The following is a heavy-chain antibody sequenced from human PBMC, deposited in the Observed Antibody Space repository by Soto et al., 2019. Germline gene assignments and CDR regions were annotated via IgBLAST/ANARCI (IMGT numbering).Heavy chain of an antibody. J-gene: IGHJ6*03. V-gene: IGHV5-51*01. D-gene: IGHD2-8*01. CDR2: IYPGESDT. CDR1: GYSFTSYW. Sequence: GESLKISCKGSGYSFTSYWIGWVRQMPGKGLEWMGIIYPGESDTRNSPSFQGQVTISADKSSNTAYLQWSSLKASDTAMYYCARLVWLVNYYYYMDVWGKGTTVTVSS. CDR3: ARLVWLVNYYYYMDV.